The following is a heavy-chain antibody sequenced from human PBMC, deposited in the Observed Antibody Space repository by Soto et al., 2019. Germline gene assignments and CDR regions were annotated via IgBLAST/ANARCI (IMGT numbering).Heavy chain of an antibody. D-gene: IGHD2-15*01. Sequence: GGSLRLSCAASGFTFSSFGMHWVRQAPGKGLEWVAVISYDGSNKKYADSAKGRFTISRDNSKNTLYLQMNSLRVEDTVVYYCAKGQYCSGGSCYFNPSDYWGQGS. J-gene: IGHJ4*02. CDR1: GFTFSSFG. CDR3: AKGQYCSGGSCYFNPSDY. CDR2: ISYDGSNK. V-gene: IGHV3-30*18.